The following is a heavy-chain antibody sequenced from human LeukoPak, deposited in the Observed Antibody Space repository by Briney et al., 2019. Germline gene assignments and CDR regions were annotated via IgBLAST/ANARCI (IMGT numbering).Heavy chain of an antibody. CDR1: GDSVSSNRAA. CDR2: TYYRSNWYH. Sequence: SQTLSPTCAISGDSVSSNRAAWHWIRQSPSRGLEWLGRTYYRSNWYHDYAVAVKSRISINPDTSKNQFSLQLNSVTPDDTAVYYCVTRYYDSWGQGTLVIVSS. V-gene: IGHV6-1*01. CDR3: VTRYYDS. J-gene: IGHJ4*02.